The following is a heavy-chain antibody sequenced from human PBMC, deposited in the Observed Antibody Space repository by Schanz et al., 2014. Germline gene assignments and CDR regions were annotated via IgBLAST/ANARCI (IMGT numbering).Heavy chain of an antibody. V-gene: IGHV4-59*01. D-gene: IGHD3-22*01. J-gene: IGHJ4*02. CDR3: ARSEPLPTDDNTAYFLDY. Sequence: QVQLQESGPGLVKPSETLSLTCTVSGGSINSYYWTWIRQPPGEGLEWIGYLFNSERAKYNPSLKSRVTISLDTSKSQFSLKLTSVTAADTAVYYCARSEPLPTDDNTAYFLDYWGQGTLVTVSS. CDR2: LFNSERA. CDR1: GGSINSYY.